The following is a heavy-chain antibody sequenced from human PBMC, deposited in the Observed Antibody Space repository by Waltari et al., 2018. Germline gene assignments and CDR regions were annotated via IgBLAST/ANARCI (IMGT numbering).Heavy chain of an antibody. D-gene: IGHD1-20*01. CDR1: GFTFSSYA. Sequence: QPGRSLRLSCAASGFTFSSYAMHWVRQAPGKGLEWVAVISYDGSNKYYADSVKGRFTISRDNSKNTLYLQMNSLRAEDTAVYYCARVTGAFDIWGQGTMVTVSS. CDR3: ARVTGAFDI. V-gene: IGHV3-30-3*01. CDR2: ISYDGSNK. J-gene: IGHJ3*02.